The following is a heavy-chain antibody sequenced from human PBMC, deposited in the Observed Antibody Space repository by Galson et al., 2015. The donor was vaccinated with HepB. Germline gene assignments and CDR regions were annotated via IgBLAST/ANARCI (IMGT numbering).Heavy chain of an antibody. D-gene: IGHD2-15*01. CDR3: ARERCSGGSCYSGYYYYGMDV. J-gene: IGHJ6*02. CDR2: ISSSGSTI. Sequence: SLRLSCAASGFTFSDYYMSWIRQAPGKGLEWVSYISSSGSTIYYADSVKGRFTISRDNAKNSLYLQMNSLRAEDTAVYYCARERCSGGSCYSGYYYYGMDVLGQGTTVTVSS. CDR1: GFTFSDYY. V-gene: IGHV3-11*04.